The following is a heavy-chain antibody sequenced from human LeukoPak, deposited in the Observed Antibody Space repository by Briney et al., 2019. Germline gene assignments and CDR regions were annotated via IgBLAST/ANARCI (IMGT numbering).Heavy chain of an antibody. D-gene: IGHD3-16*01. CDR3: ARGERTSKNYDYRYSGMDV. CDR1: GYTFTSYG. V-gene: IGHV1-2*04. Sequence: PGASVKVSCTASGYTFTSYGISWVRQAPGQGLEWMACMNPYSGITTYAQAFEGWVTMTRDTSIGTAYMELSRLRSDGTAVYYCARGERTSKNYDYRYSGMDVWGQGTTVTVSS. J-gene: IGHJ6*02. CDR2: MNPYSGIT.